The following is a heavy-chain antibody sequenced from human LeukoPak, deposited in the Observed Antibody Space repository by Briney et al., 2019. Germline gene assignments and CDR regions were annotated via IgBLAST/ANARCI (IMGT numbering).Heavy chain of an antibody. CDR2: ISSGSSTI. D-gene: IGHD2-15*01. CDR3: ARNSPGYCSGGSCSSYWYFDL. CDR1: GFSFNSHS. J-gene: IGHJ2*01. V-gene: IGHV3-48*01. Sequence: GGSLRLSCAASGFSFNSHSMNWVRQAPGQGLEWVSYISSGSSTIYYADSVKGRFTISRDNAKNSLYLQMNSLRAEDTAVYYCARNSPGYCSGGSCSSYWYFDLWGRGTLVTVSS.